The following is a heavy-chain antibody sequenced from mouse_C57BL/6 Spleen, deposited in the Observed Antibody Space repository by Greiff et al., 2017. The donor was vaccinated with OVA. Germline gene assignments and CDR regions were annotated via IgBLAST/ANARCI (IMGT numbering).Heavy chain of an antibody. CDR3: ARRDDYSWFAY. CDR1: GFTFSSYG. V-gene: IGHV5-6*02. Sequence: EVKLVESGGDLVKPGGSLKLSCAASGFTFSSYGMSWVRQTPDKRLEWVATISSGGSYTYYPDSVKGRFTISRDSAKNTLYLQMSSLKSEDTAMYYCARRDDYSWFAYWGQGTLVTVSA. D-gene: IGHD2-4*01. CDR2: ISSGGSYT. J-gene: IGHJ3*01.